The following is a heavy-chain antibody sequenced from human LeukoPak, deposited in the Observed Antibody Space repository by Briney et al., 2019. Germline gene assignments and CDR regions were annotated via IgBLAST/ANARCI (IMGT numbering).Heavy chain of an antibody. Sequence: GGSLRLSCAASGFTFSSYAMHWVRQAPGKGLEWVAVISYDGSNKYYADSVKGRFTISRDNSKNTLYLQLNSLRAEDTAVYYCAKQYGSGWLLYYYYYYMDVWGKGTTVTVSS. CDR2: ISYDGSNK. V-gene: IGHV3-30*18. J-gene: IGHJ6*03. D-gene: IGHD6-19*01. CDR3: AKQYGSGWLLYYYYYYMDV. CDR1: GFTFSSYA.